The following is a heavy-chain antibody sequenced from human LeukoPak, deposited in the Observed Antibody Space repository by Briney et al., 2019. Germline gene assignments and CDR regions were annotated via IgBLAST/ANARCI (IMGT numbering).Heavy chain of an antibody. CDR3: ARAFLNDGGEGFDP. Sequence: GASVKVSCKASGYTLTSYDINWVRQATGQGLEWMGWVNPNSGNTGYAQKFQGRVTITRNTSISTAYMELSSLRSEDTAVYYCARAFLNDGGEGFDPWGQGTLVTVSS. CDR2: VNPNSGNT. CDR1: GYTLTSYD. V-gene: IGHV1-8*03. D-gene: IGHD2/OR15-2a*01. J-gene: IGHJ5*02.